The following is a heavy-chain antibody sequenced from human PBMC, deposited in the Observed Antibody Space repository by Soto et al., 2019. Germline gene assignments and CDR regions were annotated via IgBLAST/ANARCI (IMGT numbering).Heavy chain of an antibody. D-gene: IGHD2-15*01. V-gene: IGHV3-15*07. J-gene: IGHJ6*02. CDR2: IKTSAGGGAT. CDR1: GFSFNESW. Sequence: EVQLVESAGGLVKPGGSLRLSCVASGFSFNESWMNWVRQAPGEGLEWVGRIKTSAGGGATDYAAPVQGRFTISRDDSTNALYLHMNRLRTEDTAIYYCTTGSVEGIWGQGTTVTVSS. CDR3: TTGSVEGI.